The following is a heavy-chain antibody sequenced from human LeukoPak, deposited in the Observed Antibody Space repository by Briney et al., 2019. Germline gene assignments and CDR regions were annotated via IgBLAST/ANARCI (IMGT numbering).Heavy chain of an antibody. CDR1: GFTFSSYA. Sequence: GGSLRLSCAASGFTFSSYAMHWVRQAPGKGLEWVAVISYDGSNKYYADSVKGRFTISRDNSKNTLYLQMNSLRAEDTAVYYCARGDYYDSSGYYYHYNWFDPWGQGTLVTVCS. J-gene: IGHJ5*02. V-gene: IGHV3-30-3*01. CDR2: ISYDGSNK. CDR3: ARGDYYDSSGYYYHYNWFDP. D-gene: IGHD3-22*01.